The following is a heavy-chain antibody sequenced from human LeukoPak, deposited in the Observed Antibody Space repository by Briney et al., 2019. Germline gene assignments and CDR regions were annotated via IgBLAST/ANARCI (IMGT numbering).Heavy chain of an antibody. CDR3: ARIGGDRHPIEY. D-gene: IGHD2-21*02. Sequence: GGSLRLSCAASGLTFSYYWMHWVRQAPGKGLVWVSRISGDGSSTNYADSVKGRFTISRDNSKNTLYLQMNSLRAEDTAVYYCARIGGDRHPIEYWGQGTLVTVSS. J-gene: IGHJ4*02. V-gene: IGHV3-74*01. CDR1: GLTFSYYW. CDR2: ISGDGSST.